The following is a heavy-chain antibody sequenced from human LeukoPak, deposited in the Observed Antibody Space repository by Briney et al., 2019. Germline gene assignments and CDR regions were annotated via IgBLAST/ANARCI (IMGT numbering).Heavy chain of an antibody. J-gene: IGHJ4*02. CDR2: INHSGST. D-gene: IGHD6-13*01. Sequence: PSETLSLTCAVYGGSFSGYYWSWIRQPPGKGLEWIGEINHSGSTNYNPSLKSRVTISVDTSKNQFSLKLSSVTAADTAVYYCAREEESSSSWDYWGQGTLVTVSS. CDR3: AREEESSSSWDY. CDR1: GGSFSGYY. V-gene: IGHV4-34*01.